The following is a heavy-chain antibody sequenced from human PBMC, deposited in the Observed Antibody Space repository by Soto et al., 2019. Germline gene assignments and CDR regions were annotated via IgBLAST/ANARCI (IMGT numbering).Heavy chain of an antibody. CDR1: GGSINSGGYS. CDR2: IYHTGNT. V-gene: IGHV4-30-2*01. J-gene: IGHJ6*02. Sequence: QLQLQESGSGLVKPSQTLSLTCTVSGGSINSGGYSWIWIRQPPGKGLEWIGYIYHTGNTFYNPSLPSRVTISVDQSKNQFSLSLGSVTAADTAMYYCARVERTISTPFAYGMDVWGQGTTVTVSS. D-gene: IGHD2-2*01. CDR3: ARVERTISTPFAYGMDV.